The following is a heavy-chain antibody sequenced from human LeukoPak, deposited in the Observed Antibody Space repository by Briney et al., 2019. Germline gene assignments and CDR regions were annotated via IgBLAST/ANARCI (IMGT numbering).Heavy chain of an antibody. CDR2: INPNSGGT. Sequence: ASVKVSCKASGYTFTGYYMHWVRQAPGQGLEWMGRINPNSGGTNYAQKFQGRVTMTRDTSISTTYMELSRLRSDDTAVYYCAIPPLYDSSGYYYYYYYLDVWGKGTMVTVSS. D-gene: IGHD3-22*01. V-gene: IGHV1-2*06. J-gene: IGHJ6*03. CDR1: GYTFTGYY. CDR3: AIPPLYDSSGYYYYYYYLDV.